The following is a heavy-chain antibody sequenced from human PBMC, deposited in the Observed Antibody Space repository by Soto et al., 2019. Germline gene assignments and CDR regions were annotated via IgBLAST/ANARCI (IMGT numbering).Heavy chain of an antibody. CDR1: GFTVSNTY. CDR2: IYSDGRT. V-gene: IGHV3-53*01. D-gene: IGHD6-25*01. Sequence: LRLSCAASGFTVSNTYMSWVRQAPGKGLECVSIIYSDGRTFYADSVKGRFTISRDNSKNTLFLQMNSLREEDTAVYYCAKSERVDYWGQGTLVTVSS. CDR3: AKSERVDY. J-gene: IGHJ4*02.